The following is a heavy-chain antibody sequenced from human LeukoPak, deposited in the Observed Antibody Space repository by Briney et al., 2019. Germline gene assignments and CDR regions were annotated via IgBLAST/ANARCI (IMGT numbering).Heavy chain of an antibody. CDR2: ISAYNGNT. CDR3: ARALDSSYYYDSSGYSGEYFDY. CDR1: GYTFTSYG. D-gene: IGHD3-22*01. Sequence: ASVKVSCKASGYTFTSYGISWVRQAPGQGPEWMGWISAYNGNTNYAQKLQGRVTMTTDTSTSTAYMELRSLRSDDTAVYYCARALDSSYYYDSSGYSGEYFDYWGQGTLVTVSS. V-gene: IGHV1-18*01. J-gene: IGHJ4*02.